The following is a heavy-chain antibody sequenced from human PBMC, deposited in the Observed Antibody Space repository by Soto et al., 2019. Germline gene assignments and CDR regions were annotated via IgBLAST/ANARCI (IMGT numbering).Heavy chain of an antibody. CDR1: GGSISSDY. J-gene: IGHJ5*02. CDR3: ARHEELVLGSRWFYP. Sequence: SETLSLTCTVSGGSISSDYWSWIRQPPGKGLEWIGYIYYSGSTNYNPSLKSRVTISVDTSKNQFSLNLSSVTAADTAVYYCARHEELVLGSRWFYPWGQGTLVTVGS. V-gene: IGHV4-59*08. CDR2: IYYSGST. D-gene: IGHD6-13*01.